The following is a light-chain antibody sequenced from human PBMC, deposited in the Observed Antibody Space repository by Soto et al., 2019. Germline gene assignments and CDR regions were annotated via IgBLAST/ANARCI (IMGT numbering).Light chain of an antibody. V-gene: IGLV2-8*01. J-gene: IGLJ2*01. CDR2: EVS. CDR3: SSYVGSNNLV. CDR1: SSDVGYYDY. Sequence: QSALTQPPSASGSPGQSVTISCTGTSSDVGYYDYVSWYQQHPGKAPKLMISEVSKRPSGVPDRFSGSKSGNTASLTVSGLQAEDEADYYCSSYVGSNNLVFGGGTKLTVL.